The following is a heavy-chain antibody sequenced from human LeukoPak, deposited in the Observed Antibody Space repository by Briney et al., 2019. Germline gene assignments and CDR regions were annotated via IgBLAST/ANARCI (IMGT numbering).Heavy chain of an antibody. CDR1: GGSFSGYY. CDR3: AIPYCSGGSCYSAFDP. CDR2: INHSGST. V-gene: IGHV4-34*01. J-gene: IGHJ5*02. D-gene: IGHD2-15*01. Sequence: SSETLSLTCAVYGGSFSGYYWSWIRQPPGKGLEWIGEINHSGSTNYNPSLKSRVTISVDTSKNQFSLKLSSVTAADTAVYYCAIPYCSGGSCYSAFDPWGQGTLVTVSS.